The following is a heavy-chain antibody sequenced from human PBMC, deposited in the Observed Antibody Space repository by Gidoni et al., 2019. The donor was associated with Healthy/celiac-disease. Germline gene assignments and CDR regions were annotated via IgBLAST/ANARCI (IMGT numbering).Heavy chain of an antibody. Sequence: QVQLVQSGAEVKKPGSSVKVSCKASGGTFSSYAIRWVRQAPGQGLEWMGGIIPIFGTANYAQKFQGRVTITADESTSTAYMELSSLRSEDTAVYYCARVHNSSGWTPRYYYYMDVWGKGTTVTVSS. D-gene: IGHD6-19*01. J-gene: IGHJ6*03. CDR2: IIPIFGTA. CDR1: GGTFSSYA. CDR3: ARVHNSSGWTPRYYYYMDV. V-gene: IGHV1-69*01.